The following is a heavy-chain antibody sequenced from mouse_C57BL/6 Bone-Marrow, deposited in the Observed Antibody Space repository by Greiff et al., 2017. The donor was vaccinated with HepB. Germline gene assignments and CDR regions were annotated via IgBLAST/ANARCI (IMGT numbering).Heavy chain of an antibody. CDR1: GYSITSDY. V-gene: IGHV3-8*01. J-gene: IGHJ1*03. Sequence: EVKLVESGPGLAKPSQTLSLTCSVTGYSITSDYWNWIRKFPGNKLEYMGYISYSGSTYYNPSLKSRISITRDTSKNQYYLQLNSVTTEDTATYYCARSGWLTGTSGYFDVWGTGTTVTVSS. D-gene: IGHD4-1*01. CDR3: ARSGWLTGTSGYFDV. CDR2: ISYSGST.